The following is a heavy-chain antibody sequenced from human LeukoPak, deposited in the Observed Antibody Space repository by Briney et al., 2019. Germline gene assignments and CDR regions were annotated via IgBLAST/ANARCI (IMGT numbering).Heavy chain of an antibody. J-gene: IGHJ4*02. V-gene: IGHV4-59*01. CDR3: ARDYDILTGSRYFDY. Sequence: PSETLSLTCTVSGGSISTYYWSWIRQPPGKGLEWIGYVYYSGSTNYNPSLKSRVTISADTSKNQFSLRLSSVTAADTAVYYCARDYDILTGSRYFDYWGQGTLVTVSS. CDR1: GGSISTYY. CDR2: VYYSGST. D-gene: IGHD3-9*01.